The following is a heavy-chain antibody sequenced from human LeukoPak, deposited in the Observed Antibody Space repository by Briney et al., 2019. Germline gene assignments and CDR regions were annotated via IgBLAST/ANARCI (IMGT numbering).Heavy chain of an antibody. CDR3: ARDSGYGTNNAFDI. CDR1: GFTFSTYS. CDR2: ISSSSSYI. J-gene: IGHJ3*02. Sequence: GGSLRLSCAASGFTFSTYSMNWVRQAPGKGLEWVSSISSSSSYIYYADSMKGRFTISRDNAKNSLSLQMNSLRAEDTAVYYCARDSGYGTNNAFDIWGQGTMVTVSS. V-gene: IGHV3-21*01. D-gene: IGHD3-10*01.